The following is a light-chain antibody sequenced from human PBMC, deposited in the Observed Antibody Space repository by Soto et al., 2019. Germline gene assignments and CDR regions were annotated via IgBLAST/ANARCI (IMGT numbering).Light chain of an antibody. J-gene: IGKJ5*01. CDR1: QGISRV. CDR3: QQAYSFPIT. Sequence: DIQMTQSPSTLSASVGDRVTITCRASQGISRVLGWYQQKPGKAPKILIFAASSLQSGVPSRFSGSGSGTDFTLSISNLQPEDFATYYCQQAYSFPITFGQGTRLEI. V-gene: IGKV1-12*01. CDR2: AAS.